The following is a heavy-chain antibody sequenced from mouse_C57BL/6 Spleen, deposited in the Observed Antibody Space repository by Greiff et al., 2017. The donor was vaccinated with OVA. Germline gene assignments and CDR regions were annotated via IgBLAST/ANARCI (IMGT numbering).Heavy chain of an antibody. CDR1: GYTFTSYD. V-gene: IGHV1-85*01. CDR2: IYPRDGST. Sequence: VQGVESGPELVKPGASVKLSCKASGYTFTSYDINWVKQRPGQGLEWIGWIYPRDGSTKYNEKFKGKATLTVDTSSSTAYMELHSLTSEDSAVYFCARYDGGNYYGSSPYYAMDYWGQGTSVTVSS. D-gene: IGHD1-1*01. CDR3: ARYDGGNYYGSSPYYAMDY. J-gene: IGHJ4*01.